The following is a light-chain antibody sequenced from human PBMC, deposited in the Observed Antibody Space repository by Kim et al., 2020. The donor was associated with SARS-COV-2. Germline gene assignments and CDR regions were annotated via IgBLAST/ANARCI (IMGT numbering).Light chain of an antibody. CDR2: KAS. CDR3: LQSSSFPWT. CDR1: QSTSSW. Sequence: DIQMTQSPSTLSASVGDRVTITCRASQSTSSWLNWYQQKPGKAPRLLIYKASRLESGVPLRFSGSGSGTEFTLTISSLQPDDFATYYCLQSSSFPWTFGQGTKVDIK. V-gene: IGKV1-5*03. J-gene: IGKJ1*01.